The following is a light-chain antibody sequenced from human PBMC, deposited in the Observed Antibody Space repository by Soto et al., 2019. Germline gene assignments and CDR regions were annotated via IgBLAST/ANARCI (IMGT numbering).Light chain of an antibody. Sequence: EIVLTQSPGTLSLSPGEGATLSCRASQSVPKNYLGWYKQKTGQAPRLLIYDVSNRGTDVPDRFSGSGSETDFTLTISGLEPEDFAVYYCQPYATAPLTFGGGTKLEIK. CDR1: QSVPKNY. CDR3: QPYATAPLT. V-gene: IGKV3-20*01. CDR2: DVS. J-gene: IGKJ4*01.